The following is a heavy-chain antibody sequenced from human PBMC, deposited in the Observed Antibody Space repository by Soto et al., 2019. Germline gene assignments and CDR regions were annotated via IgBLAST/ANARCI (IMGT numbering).Heavy chain of an antibody. CDR3: ARQIYDSDTGPNFQYYFDS. CDR1: RYSFAGYW. Sequence: GECLKISCKGSRYSFAGYWITWELHKPGKGLEWMGRIDPSDSQTYYSPSFRGHVTISVTKSITTVFLQWSSLRASDTAMYYCARQIYDSDTGPNFQYYFDSWGQGTPVTVSS. CDR2: IDPSDSQT. J-gene: IGHJ4*02. V-gene: IGHV5-10-1*01. D-gene: IGHD3-22*01.